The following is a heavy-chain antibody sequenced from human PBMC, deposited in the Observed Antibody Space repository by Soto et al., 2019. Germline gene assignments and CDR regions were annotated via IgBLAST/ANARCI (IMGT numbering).Heavy chain of an antibody. V-gene: IGHV4-4*02. CDR2: IYHSGST. J-gene: IGHJ4*02. Sequence: PSDTLSLTCAFSSGSINSSNWWRWVRQPPGKGLEWIGEIYHSGSTNYNPSLKSRVTISVDKSKNQFSLKLSSVTAADTAVYYCARVAVAGTRVDYWGQGTLVTVSS. CDR3: ARVAVAGTRVDY. CDR1: SGSINSSNW. D-gene: IGHD6-19*01.